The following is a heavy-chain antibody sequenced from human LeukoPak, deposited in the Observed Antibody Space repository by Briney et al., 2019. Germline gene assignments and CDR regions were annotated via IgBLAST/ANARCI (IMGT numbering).Heavy chain of an antibody. D-gene: IGHD2-2*01. CDR2: ISYDGSNK. CDR3: ANMRVPDY. V-gene: IGHV3-30*18. CDR1: GFTFSSYG. Sequence: GGSLRLSCAASGFTFSSYGMHWVRQAPGKGLEWVAVISYDGSNKYYADSVKGRFTISRDNSKNTLYLQMNSLRAEDTAVYYCANMRVPDYWAREPWSPSPQ. J-gene: IGHJ4*02.